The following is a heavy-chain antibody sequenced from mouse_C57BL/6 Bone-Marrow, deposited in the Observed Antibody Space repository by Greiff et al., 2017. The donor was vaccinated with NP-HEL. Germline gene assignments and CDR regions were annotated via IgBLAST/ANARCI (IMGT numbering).Heavy chain of an antibody. J-gene: IGHJ4*01. V-gene: IGHV5-9-1*02. CDR1: GFTFSSYA. CDR3: TRGVGAMDY. D-gene: IGHD1-1*02. CDR2: ISSGGDYI. Sequence: EVQLVESGEGLVKPGGSLKLSCAASGFTFSSYAMSWVRRTLEKRLVGVAYISSGGDYIYYADTVKGRFTISRDNARNTLYLQMSSLKSEDTAMYYCTRGVGAMDYWGQGTSVTVSS.